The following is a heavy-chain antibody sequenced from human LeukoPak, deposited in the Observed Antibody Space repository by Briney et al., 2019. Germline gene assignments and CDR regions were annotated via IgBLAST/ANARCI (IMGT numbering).Heavy chain of an antibody. Sequence: SVKVSCKASGGTFSSYAISWVRQAPGQGLEWMGGIIPIFGTANYAQKFQGRVTITADKSTSTAYMELSSLRSEDTAEYYCARGSWQLAEEVYWGQGTLVTVSS. CDR3: ARGSWQLAEEVY. V-gene: IGHV1-69*06. CDR1: GGTFSSYA. CDR2: IIPIFGTA. D-gene: IGHD6-6*01. J-gene: IGHJ4*02.